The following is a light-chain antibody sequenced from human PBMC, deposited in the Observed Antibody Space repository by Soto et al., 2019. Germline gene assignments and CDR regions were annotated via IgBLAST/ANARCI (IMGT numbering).Light chain of an antibody. Sequence: ELVLTQSPGTLSLSPVERAALSCRFCHGVSSSYLAWYQQKPGQAPSLLIYSASSRATGIPDRFSSSGSRADFTLTISSLEPEDFAVYYCQQRSNWPLTFGGGTKVDIK. V-gene: IGKV3D-20*02. CDR3: QQRSNWPLT. CDR1: HGVSSSY. J-gene: IGKJ4*01. CDR2: SAS.